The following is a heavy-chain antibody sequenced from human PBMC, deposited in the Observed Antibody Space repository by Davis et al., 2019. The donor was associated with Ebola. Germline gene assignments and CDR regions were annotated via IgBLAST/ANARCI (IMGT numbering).Heavy chain of an antibody. J-gene: IGHJ4*02. Sequence: MPSETLSLTCNVSGRSISSSSYYWGWIRQPPGKGLEWIGSIHYRGTTYYNPSLKSRVTISVDTSKNQCYLNLSSVTAADTAVYYCARSSTTFDFDYWGQGTLATVSS. CDR3: ARSSTTFDFDY. V-gene: IGHV4-39*01. D-gene: IGHD3-10*02. CDR2: IHYRGTT. CDR1: GRSISSSSYY.